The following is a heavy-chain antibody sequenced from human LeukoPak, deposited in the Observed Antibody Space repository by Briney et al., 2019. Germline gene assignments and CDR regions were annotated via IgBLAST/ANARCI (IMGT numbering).Heavy chain of an antibody. CDR1: GFTFSSYA. J-gene: IGHJ4*02. Sequence: PGGSLRLSCAASGFTFSSYAMHWVRQAPGKGLEWVAVISYDGSNKYYADSVKGRFTISRDNSKNTLYLQMNSLRAEDTAVYYCARGPPSIVVVPAAIDYWGQGTLVTVSS. D-gene: IGHD2-2*01. CDR3: ARGPPSIVVVPAAIDY. CDR2: ISYDGSNK. V-gene: IGHV3-30-3*01.